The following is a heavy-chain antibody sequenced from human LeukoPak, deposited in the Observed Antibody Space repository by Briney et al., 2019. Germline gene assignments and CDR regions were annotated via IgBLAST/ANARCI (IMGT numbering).Heavy chain of an antibody. J-gene: IGHJ4*02. CDR1: GFTFSNHA. V-gene: IGHV3-23*01. D-gene: IGHD3-22*01. Sequence: GGSLRLSCAASGFTFSNHAMSWVRQAPGKGLEWVSAISSSGGRTFYADSVKGRFTISRDNSKNTLYLQMNSLRTEDTAVYYCAVYYDTTGYSYFDYWGQGTLVTVSS. CDR3: AVYYDTTGYSYFDY. CDR2: ISSSGGRT.